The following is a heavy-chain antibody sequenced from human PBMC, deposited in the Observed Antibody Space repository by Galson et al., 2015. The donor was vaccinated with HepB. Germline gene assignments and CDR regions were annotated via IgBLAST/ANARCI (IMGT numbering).Heavy chain of an antibody. CDR3: ARDPRDYGGNSVWFDP. D-gene: IGHD4-23*01. V-gene: IGHV1-69*13. CDR2: IIPIFGTA. J-gene: IGHJ5*02. Sequence: SVKVSCKASGGTFSSYAISWVRQAPGQGLEWMGGIIPIFGTANYAQKFQGRVTITADESTSTAYMELSSLRSEDTAVYYCARDPRDYGGNSVWFDPWGQGTLVTVSS. CDR1: GGTFSSYA.